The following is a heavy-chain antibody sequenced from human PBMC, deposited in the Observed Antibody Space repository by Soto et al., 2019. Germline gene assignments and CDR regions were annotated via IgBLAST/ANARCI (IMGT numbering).Heavy chain of an antibody. Sequence: ASVKVSCKASGGTFSSYAISWVRQAPGQGLEWMGGIIPIFGTANYAQKFQGRVTITADESTSTAYMELSSLRSEDTAVYYCASGSYDYVWGSYRYLAYWGQGTLVAVSS. CDR2: IIPIFGTA. J-gene: IGHJ4*02. CDR3: ASGSYDYVWGSYRYLAY. CDR1: GGTFSSYA. V-gene: IGHV1-69*13. D-gene: IGHD3-16*02.